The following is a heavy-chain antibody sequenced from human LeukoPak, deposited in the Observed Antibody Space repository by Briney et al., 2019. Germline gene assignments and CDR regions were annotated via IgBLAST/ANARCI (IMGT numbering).Heavy chain of an antibody. V-gene: IGHV4-34*01. Sequence: SETLSLTCAVYGGSFSGYYWSWIRQPPGKGLEWIGEINHSGSTNYNPSLKSRVTISVDTSKNQFSLKLSSVTAADTAVYYCASGVAAAGTTGDAFDIWGQGTMVTVSS. D-gene: IGHD6-13*01. CDR3: ASGVAAAGTTGDAFDI. CDR1: GGSFSGYY. CDR2: INHSGST. J-gene: IGHJ3*02.